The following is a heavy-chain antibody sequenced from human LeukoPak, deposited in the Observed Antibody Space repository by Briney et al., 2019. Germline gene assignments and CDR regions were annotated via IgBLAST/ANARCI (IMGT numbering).Heavy chain of an antibody. CDR1: GFTFSRYW. D-gene: IGHD5-12*01. Sequence: GGSLRPSCAASGFTFSRYWMSWVRQAPGKGLEWVANIKEDGSEKHHVDSVKGRFTISRDNAKNSLYLQMNSLRVEDTAVYYCAREPPTTRFDYWGQGTLVTVSS. V-gene: IGHV3-7*04. CDR2: IKEDGSEK. J-gene: IGHJ4*02. CDR3: AREPPTTRFDY.